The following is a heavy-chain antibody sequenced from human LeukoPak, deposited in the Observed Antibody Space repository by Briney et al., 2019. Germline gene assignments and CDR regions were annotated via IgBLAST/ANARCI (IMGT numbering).Heavy chain of an antibody. V-gene: IGHV3-23*01. CDR3: AKGGHPAVVTTRFDS. CDR2: ISGSGNYM. D-gene: IGHD2-21*02. Sequence: GGSLRPSCAASGFTFDTYGMSWVRQAPGKGLEWVSSISGSGNYMYYKDSVKGRFTISRDNSKNTLLLQMTSLRAEDSAVYYCAKGGHPAVVTTRFDSWGQGTLVTVSS. J-gene: IGHJ5*01. CDR1: GFTFDTYG.